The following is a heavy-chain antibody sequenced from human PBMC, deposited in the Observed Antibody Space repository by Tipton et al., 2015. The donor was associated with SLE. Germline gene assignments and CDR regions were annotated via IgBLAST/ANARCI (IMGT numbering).Heavy chain of an antibody. J-gene: IGHJ5*02. CDR2: IYTSGST. CDR1: GGSIDSGSYY. D-gene: IGHD1-26*01. V-gene: IGHV4-61*09. CDR3: ARASFIVGSTTFWFDP. Sequence: TLSLTCTVSGGSIDSGSYYWTWLRQPAGKGLEWIGHIYTSGSTNYIPSLKSRVNVSVDTSKNQFSLNLTSVTAADTAVYYCARASFIVGSTTFWFDPWGQGALVIVSS.